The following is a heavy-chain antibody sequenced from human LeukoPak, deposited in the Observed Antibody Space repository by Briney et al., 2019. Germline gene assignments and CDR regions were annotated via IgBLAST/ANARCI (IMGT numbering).Heavy chain of an antibody. CDR2: INPNGGST. Sequence: GASVTVSCTASGYTFTSCYMHWVRQAPGQGLEWMGLINPNGGSTSYAQKFQGRVTMTRDTSTSTVYMELSSLRSDDTAVYYCARAAGDTFGYRYYFDYWGQGTLVTVSS. V-gene: IGHV1-46*01. CDR1: GYTFTSCY. J-gene: IGHJ4*02. D-gene: IGHD5-18*01. CDR3: ARAAGDTFGYRYYFDY.